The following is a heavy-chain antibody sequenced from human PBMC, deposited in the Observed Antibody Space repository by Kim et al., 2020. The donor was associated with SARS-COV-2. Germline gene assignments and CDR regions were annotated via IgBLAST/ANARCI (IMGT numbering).Heavy chain of an antibody. CDR3: ARHSAASCPWCYYYYMDV. CDR1: GGSINSGSYS. Sequence: SETLSLTCTVSGGSINSGSYSWGWIRQSPGKGLQWIGTIRYRGSTSYSPSLKSRVSMSLDTSKNQFSLKMNSVTAADSAIYYCARHSAASCPWCYYYYMDVWGKGTTVAVSS. J-gene: IGHJ6*03. V-gene: IGHV4-39*01. D-gene: IGHD2-2*01. CDR2: IRYRGST.